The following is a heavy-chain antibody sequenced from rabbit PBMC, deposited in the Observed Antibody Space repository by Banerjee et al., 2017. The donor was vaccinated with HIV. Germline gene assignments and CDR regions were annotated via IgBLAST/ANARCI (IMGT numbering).Heavy chain of an antibody. CDR3: ARDLAGVIGWNFGL. CDR2: INTRSGNT. CDR1: GISFSNKYV. J-gene: IGHJ4*01. V-gene: IGHV1S45*01. Sequence: QEPLEVPGGNLGKSDRTLTPTCTASGISFSNKYVNRLVRQAPEKGLEWIACINTRSGNTVYATWAKGRFTISRTSSTTVDLQMTSLTAADTATYFCARDLAGVIGWNFGLWGPGTLVTVS. D-gene: IGHD4-1*01.